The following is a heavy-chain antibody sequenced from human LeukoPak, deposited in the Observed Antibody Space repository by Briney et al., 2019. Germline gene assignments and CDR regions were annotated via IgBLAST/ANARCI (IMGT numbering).Heavy chain of an antibody. CDR1: GFSISTYS. V-gene: IGHV3-48*01. J-gene: IGHJ4*02. D-gene: IGHD3-10*01. CDR2: IGSTSI. CDR3: ARDGPPVGAGDFDY. Sequence: PGGSLRLSCAASGFSISTYSMGWVRQAPGKGLEWVSYIGSTSIYADSVKGRFTISRDNAKNSLFLQMNSLRAEDTAVYYCARDGPPVGAGDFDYWGQGTPVTVSS.